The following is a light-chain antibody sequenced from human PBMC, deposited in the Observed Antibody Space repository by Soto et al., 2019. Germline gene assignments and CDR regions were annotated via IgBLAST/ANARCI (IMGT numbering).Light chain of an antibody. CDR2: DVS. CDR1: SSDVGGYNY. CDR3: SSYTSSSTYV. V-gene: IGLV2-14*01. Sequence: QSVLTQPASVSGSPGQSITISFTGTSSDVGGYNYVSWYQQHPGKAPKLMIYDVSNRPSGVSNRFSGSKSGNTASLNISGLQAEDEADYYCSSYTSSSTYVFGTGTKLTVL. J-gene: IGLJ1*01.